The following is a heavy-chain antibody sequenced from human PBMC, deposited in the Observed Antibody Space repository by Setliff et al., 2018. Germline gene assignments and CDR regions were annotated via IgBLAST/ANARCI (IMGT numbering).Heavy chain of an antibody. CDR3: ASVLNSVSDAFDV. CDR1: GGSIGSGDFHWY. D-gene: IGHD1-26*01. Sequence: SETLSLTCIVSGGSIGSGDFHWYWGWVRQSPGEGLERIGSISYRGNTFYNPSLTSRVTISLDTSKKQLSLKLNYVTAADTAVYYCASVLNSVSDAFDVWGQGTVVTVSS. CDR2: ISYRGNT. J-gene: IGHJ3*01. V-gene: IGHV4-39*07.